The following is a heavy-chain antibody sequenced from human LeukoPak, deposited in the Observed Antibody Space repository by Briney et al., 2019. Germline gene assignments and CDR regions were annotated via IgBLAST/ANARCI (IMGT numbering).Heavy chain of an antibody. Sequence: PSETLSLTCTVSGYSISSGYYWGWIRQPPGKGLEWIGSIYHSGSTYYNPSLKSRVTISVDTSKNQFSLKLSSVTAADTAVYYCARRVSRAGIFDYWGQGTLVTVSS. V-gene: IGHV4-38-2*02. CDR1: GYSISSGYY. J-gene: IGHJ4*02. CDR3: ARRVSRAGIFDY. CDR2: IYHSGST.